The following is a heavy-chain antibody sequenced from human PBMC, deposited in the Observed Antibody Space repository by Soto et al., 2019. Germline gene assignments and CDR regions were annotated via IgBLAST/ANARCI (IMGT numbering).Heavy chain of an antibody. CDR3: ASGASRWYPYFFDS. CDR1: EGTFNSYA. D-gene: IGHD6-13*01. V-gene: IGHV1-69*01. CDR2: IIPYYNTL. J-gene: IGHJ4*02. Sequence: QAQVVQSGAEVRKPGSSVKLSCKASEGTFNSYAIAWVRQAPGQGLEWMGGIIPYYNTLNYAQKFQDRVTITADDSTNTVSMELSSLRSADTAVYSCASGASRWYPYFFDSWAQGTLVTVSS.